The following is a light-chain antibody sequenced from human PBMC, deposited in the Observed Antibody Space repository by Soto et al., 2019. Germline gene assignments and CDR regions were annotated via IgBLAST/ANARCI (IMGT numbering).Light chain of an antibody. CDR3: CSYTSSSSLV. CDR2: DVT. J-gene: IGLJ1*01. Sequence: PASGSGVALGGSTIFCTRTNSDVGAYTSVSWYQQYPGKAPKLMIYDVTSRPSGVSNRFSGSKSGNAASLTISGLQAEDEADYYCCSYTSSSSLVFGTGTKVTVL. V-gene: IGLV2-14*03. CDR1: NSDVGAYTS.